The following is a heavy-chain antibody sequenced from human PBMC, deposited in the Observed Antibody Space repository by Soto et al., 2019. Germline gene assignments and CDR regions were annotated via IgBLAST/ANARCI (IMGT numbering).Heavy chain of an antibody. Sequence: QVQLVQSGAEVKKPGSSVKVSCKASGGTFSSYTISWVRQAPGQGLEWMGRIIPILGIANYAQKFQGRVTITADKSPSTAYMELSSMRSEDTAVYYCARDRGAGGENYWGQGTLVNVSS. V-gene: IGHV1-69*08. CDR2: IIPILGIA. J-gene: IGHJ4*02. D-gene: IGHD3-10*01. CDR3: ARDRGAGGENY. CDR1: GGTFSSYT.